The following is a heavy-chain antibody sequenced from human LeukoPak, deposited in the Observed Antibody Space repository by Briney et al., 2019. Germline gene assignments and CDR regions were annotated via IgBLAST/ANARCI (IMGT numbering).Heavy chain of an antibody. Sequence: GGSLRLSCAGSGFTFNTYWMSWVRQAPGKGLEWVANIKQDGGEKYYVDSVRGRFTISRDNAKNSLFLQMNSLRAEDTAVYYCARGLVLCDYWGQGTLVTVSS. CDR3: ARGLVLCDY. V-gene: IGHV3-7*05. CDR2: IKQDGGEK. CDR1: GFTFNTYW. D-gene: IGHD2/OR15-2a*01. J-gene: IGHJ4*02.